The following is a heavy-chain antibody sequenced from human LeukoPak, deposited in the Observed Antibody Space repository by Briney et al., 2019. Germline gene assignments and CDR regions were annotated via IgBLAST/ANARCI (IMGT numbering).Heavy chain of an antibody. D-gene: IGHD6-6*01. CDR1: GFTFSSYA. CDR2: ISGSGGST. J-gene: IGHJ4*02. V-gene: IGHV3-23*01. Sequence: KSGGSLRLSCAASGFTFSSYAMSWVRQAPGKGLEWVSGISGSGGSTYYVDSVKGRFTISRDNSKNTLYLQMNSLRAEDTAVYYCAKDQEQLVPLDYWGQGTLATVSS. CDR3: AKDQEQLVPLDY.